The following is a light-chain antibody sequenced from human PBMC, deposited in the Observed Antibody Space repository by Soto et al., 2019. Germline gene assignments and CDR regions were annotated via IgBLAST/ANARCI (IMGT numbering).Light chain of an antibody. V-gene: IGKV1-8*01. CDR2: AAS. Sequence: AIRMTQSPSSLSASTGDRVTITCRASQGISSYLAWYQQKLGKAPKLLIYAASTLQSGVPSRFSGSGSGTDFTPTISCLQSEDFVTYYCQQYYSYPPYTFGQGTKLEIK. CDR1: QGISSY. CDR3: QQYYSYPPYT. J-gene: IGKJ2*01.